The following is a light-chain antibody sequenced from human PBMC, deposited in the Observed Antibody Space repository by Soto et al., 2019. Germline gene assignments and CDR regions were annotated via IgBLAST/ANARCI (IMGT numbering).Light chain of an antibody. CDR2: KAS. Sequence: DIQMTQSPSSLSASVGDRVTVTCRSSQSINNYLSWYQQRPGKAPRLLIYKASTLESGVPSRFSGSGSGTDFTLTISSLQPEDSATYYCQKTYSPPYTFGQGTKLEIK. J-gene: IGKJ2*01. CDR1: QSINNY. V-gene: IGKV1-39*01. CDR3: QKTYSPPYT.